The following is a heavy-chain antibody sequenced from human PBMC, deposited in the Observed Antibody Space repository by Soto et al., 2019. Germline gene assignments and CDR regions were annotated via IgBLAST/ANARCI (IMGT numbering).Heavy chain of an antibody. V-gene: IGHV3-23*01. D-gene: IGHD6-19*01. CDR1: GLTFRNYA. CDR2: INDNGENT. Sequence: EVQLLESGGGLMQRAGSLRLSCAASGLTFRNYAMSWVRLAPGKGLEWVSAINDNGENTFYLDSVKDRFTISRDNSRDTRFLQMNSLRDEDTAVYYCAESGSGGWRGLASWGQGTLVTVAT. CDR3: AESGSGGWRGLAS. J-gene: IGHJ5*01.